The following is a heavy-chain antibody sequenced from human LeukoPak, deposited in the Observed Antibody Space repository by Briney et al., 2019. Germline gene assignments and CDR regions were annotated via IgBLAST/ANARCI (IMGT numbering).Heavy chain of an antibody. J-gene: IGHJ4*02. CDR2: ISSSGSTI. D-gene: IGHD5-18*01. V-gene: IGHV3-48*04. CDR3: ARDTAMARFDY. Sequence: GGSLRLSCAASGFTFSSYSMNWVRQAPGKGLEWVSYISSSGSTIYYADSVKGRFTISRDNAKNSLYLQMNSLRAEDTAVYYCARDTAMARFDYWGQGTLVTVSS. CDR1: GFTFSSYS.